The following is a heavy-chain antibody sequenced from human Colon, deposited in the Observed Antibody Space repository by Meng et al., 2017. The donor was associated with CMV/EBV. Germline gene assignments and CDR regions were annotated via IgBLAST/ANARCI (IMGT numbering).Heavy chain of an antibody. CDR1: GVSISTTNYC. D-gene: IGHD3-3*02. CDR2: ICYTGIT. Sequence: SETLSLTCSVSGVSISTTNYCWGWIRQPPGKGLEWIGSICYTGITYYNPSLKSRVTISVDTSKNQFSLRLSSVTAADTAVYYYAKDGRIFGVVSFDYWGQGTLVTVSS. CDR3: AKDGRIFGVVSFDY. V-gene: IGHV4-39*07. J-gene: IGHJ4*02.